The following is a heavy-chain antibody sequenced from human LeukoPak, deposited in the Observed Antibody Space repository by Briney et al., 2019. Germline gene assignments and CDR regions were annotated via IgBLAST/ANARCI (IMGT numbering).Heavy chain of an antibody. CDR1: GYTFTGYY. Sequence: GASVKVSCEASGYTFTGYYMHWVRQAPGQGLEWMGWINPNSGGTNYAQKFQGRVTMTRDTSISTAYMELSRLRSDDTAVYYCARPAAPYYYDSSGYRRVWFDYWGQGTLVTVSS. CDR3: ARPAAPYYYDSSGYRRVWFDY. V-gene: IGHV1-2*02. CDR2: INPNSGGT. D-gene: IGHD3-22*01. J-gene: IGHJ4*02.